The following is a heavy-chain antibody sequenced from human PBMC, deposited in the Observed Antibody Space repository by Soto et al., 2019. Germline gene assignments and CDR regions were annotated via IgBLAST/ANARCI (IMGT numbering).Heavy chain of an antibody. CDR3: ARHSLALRKNNWFDP. CDR1: GDSIISSYFY. Sequence: SETLSLTCTVSGDSIISSYFYWVWVRQAQGKGLEWIGSIFYLGYSYYNPSLKSRVTMSVDASKNQFSLRLMSVTAADTALYFCARHSLALRKNNWFDPWGQGIMVTVSS. V-gene: IGHV4-39*01. CDR2: IFYLGYS. J-gene: IGHJ5*02. D-gene: IGHD3-3*02.